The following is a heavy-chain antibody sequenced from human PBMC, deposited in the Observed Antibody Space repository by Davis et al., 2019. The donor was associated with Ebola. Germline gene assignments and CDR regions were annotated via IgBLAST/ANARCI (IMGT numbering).Heavy chain of an antibody. V-gene: IGHV1-8*01. CDR2: MNPNSGNT. CDR1: GFTFTDYD. D-gene: IGHD6-19*01. Sequence: AASVKVSCKASGFTFTDYDINWVRQATGQGLEWMGWMNPNSGNTGYAQKFQGRVTMTRDTSTSTVYMELRSLRSDDTAVYYCARDLGKTLADHADYWGQGTLVTVSS. CDR3: ARDLGKTLADHADY. J-gene: IGHJ4*02.